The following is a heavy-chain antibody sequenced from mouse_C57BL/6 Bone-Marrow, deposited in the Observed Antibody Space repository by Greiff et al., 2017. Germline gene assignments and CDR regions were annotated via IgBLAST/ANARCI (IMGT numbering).Heavy chain of an antibody. CDR3: SRKGQALYYDAMDY. V-gene: IGHV2-2*01. D-gene: IGHD3-3*01. Sequence: VQLQQSGPGLVQPSQSLSITCTVSGFSLTSYGVHWVRQSPGKGLEWLGVIWSGGSTDYNAAFIFRLSIRKDNYTSQVFFKMNSLQADDASICYCSRKGQALYYDAMDYWGQGTSVTVSS. J-gene: IGHJ4*01. CDR2: IWSGGST. CDR1: GFSLTSYG.